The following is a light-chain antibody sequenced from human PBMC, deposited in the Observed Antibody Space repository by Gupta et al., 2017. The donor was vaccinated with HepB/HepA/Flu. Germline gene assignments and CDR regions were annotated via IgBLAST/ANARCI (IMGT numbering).Light chain of an antibody. Sequence: DIVMTQSPLSLPVTPGEPASISCRSSRSLLQTSGYNYLDWYLQKQGQSPQLLIYLGSNRPSGVPDRFSGSGSGTEFKFKSRRVEAEDVGVYYCMQDQEPVTFGQGTKVEIK. CDR3: MQDQEPVT. J-gene: IGKJ1*01. CDR2: LGS. V-gene: IGKV2-28*01. CDR1: RSLLQTSGYNY.